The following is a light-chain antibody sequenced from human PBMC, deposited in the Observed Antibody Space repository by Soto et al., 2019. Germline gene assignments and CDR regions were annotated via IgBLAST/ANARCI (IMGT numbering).Light chain of an antibody. V-gene: IGKV3-11*01. CDR2: DAS. CDR1: QSVGTY. Sequence: EIVLTQSPAILSLSPGERAALSCRASQSVGTYLDWYQQKLGQAPRLLIYDASNRATGIPARFRGSGSGTDFTLTISSVEPEDFAVYYCQQRVNWLTFGGGTKVEL. CDR3: QQRVNWLT. J-gene: IGKJ4*01.